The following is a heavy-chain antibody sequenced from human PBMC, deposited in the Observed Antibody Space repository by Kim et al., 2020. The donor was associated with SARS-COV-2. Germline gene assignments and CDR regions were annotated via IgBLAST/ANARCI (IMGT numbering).Heavy chain of an antibody. Sequence: SVKVSCKASGGTFSSYTISWVRQAPGQGLEWMGSIIPILGIANYAQKVQGRVPITADKSTSTAYMELSSLRSEDKSVYYCGFGGRDGYNLEWAVYYFDYWCQGPLVTVSS. CDR1: GGTFSSYT. V-gene: IGHV1-69*02. D-gene: IGHD3-10*01. CDR3: GFGGRDGYNLEWAVYYFDY. J-gene: IGHJ4*02. CDR2: IIPILGIA.